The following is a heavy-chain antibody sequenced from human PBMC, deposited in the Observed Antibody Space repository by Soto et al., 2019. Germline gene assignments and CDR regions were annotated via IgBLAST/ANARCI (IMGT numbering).Heavy chain of an antibody. V-gene: IGHV1-18*01. CDR3: ARDYDSSGSSLAGY. D-gene: IGHD3-22*01. J-gene: IGHJ4*02. Sequence: QVQLVQSGAEVKEPGASMKVSCKTSGYTFISYGISWVRQAPGQGLEWMGWISTYNGNTNYAQKLQGKVTMTTDISTSTAYIELRSLRADDTAVYYCARDYDSSGSSLAGYWGQGTLVTVSS. CDR1: GYTFISYG. CDR2: ISTYNGNT.